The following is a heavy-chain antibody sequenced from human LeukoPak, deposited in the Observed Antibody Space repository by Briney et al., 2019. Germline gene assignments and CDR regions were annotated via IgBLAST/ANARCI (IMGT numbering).Heavy chain of an antibody. CDR3: AREDLSIGYDFDY. CDR2: ISSSSSYI. Sequence: GGSLRLSCAASGFTFGSYSMNWVRQAPGKGLEWVSSISSSSSYIYYADSVKGRFTISRDNAKNSLYLQKNSLRAEDTAVYYCAREDLSIGYDFDYWGQGTLVTVSS. D-gene: IGHD1-1*01. CDR1: GFTFGSYS. V-gene: IGHV3-21*01. J-gene: IGHJ4*02.